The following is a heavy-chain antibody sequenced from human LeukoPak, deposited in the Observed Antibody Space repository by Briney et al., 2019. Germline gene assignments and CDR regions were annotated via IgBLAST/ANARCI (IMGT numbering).Heavy chain of an antibody. V-gene: IGHV3-13*01. CDR1: GFTFSSYD. Sequence: GGSLRLSCVASGFTFSSYDMHWVRQRKGEGLEWVSDIGKAGDTYYADSVKGRFTISRENAKNSLYLQMNSLRDGDTAVYYYVRDPSGWGMDVWGQGTTVIVSS. CDR2: IGKAGDT. J-gene: IGHJ6*02. CDR3: VRDPSGWGMDV.